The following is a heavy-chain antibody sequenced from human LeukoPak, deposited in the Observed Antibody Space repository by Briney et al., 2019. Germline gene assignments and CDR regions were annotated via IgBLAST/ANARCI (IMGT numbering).Heavy chain of an antibody. D-gene: IGHD3-10*01. CDR1: GITFSNVW. J-gene: IGHJ3*02. CDR3: TTAVVRGLNAFDI. CDR2: IKSKTDGGTT. V-gene: IGHV3-15*01. Sequence: GGSLRLSCAASGITFSNVWMNWVRQAPGKGLEWVGRIKSKTDGGTTNYAAPVKGRFTISRDDSKNTLYLQMNSLKTEDTAVYYCTTAVVRGLNAFDIWGRGTMVTVSS.